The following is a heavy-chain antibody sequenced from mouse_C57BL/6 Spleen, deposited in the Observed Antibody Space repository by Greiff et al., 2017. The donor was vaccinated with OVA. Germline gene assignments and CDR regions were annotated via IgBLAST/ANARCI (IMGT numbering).Heavy chain of an antibody. J-gene: IGHJ2*01. CDR3: TRGGNYLDY. CDR1: GYTFTDYE. Sequence: VQLQQSGAELVRPGASVTLSCKASGYTFTDYEMHWVKQTPVHGLEWIVALDPETGGPAYNQKFKGKAILTADKSSSTAYMELRSLTSEDSAVYYCTRGGNYLDYWGQGTTLTVSS. CDR2: LDPETGGP. V-gene: IGHV1-15*01.